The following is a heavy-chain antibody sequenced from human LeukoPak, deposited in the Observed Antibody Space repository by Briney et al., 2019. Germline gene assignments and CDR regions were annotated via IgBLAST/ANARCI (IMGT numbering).Heavy chain of an antibody. CDR2: IYTSGST. CDR1: GGSISSYY. Sequence: SETLSLTCTVSGGSISSYYWSWIRQPAGKGLKWIGRIYTSGSTNYNPSLKSRVTMSVDTSKNQFSLKLSSVTAADTAVYYCARHLYYDFWSGSMGFDYWGQGTLVTVSS. J-gene: IGHJ4*02. CDR3: ARHLYYDFWSGSMGFDY. V-gene: IGHV4-4*07. D-gene: IGHD3-3*01.